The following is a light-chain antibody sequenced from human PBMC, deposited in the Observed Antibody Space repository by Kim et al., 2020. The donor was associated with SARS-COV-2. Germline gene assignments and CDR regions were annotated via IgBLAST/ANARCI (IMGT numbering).Light chain of an antibody. Sequence: SSELTQDPAVSVALGQTVRITCQGDILRRSFAAWYQQKPGRAPVLVTYGKNYRPSGNPDRFSGSNSENTASLTITGTQAEDEADYYGGSRDINNNHHVFGAGTKVTVL. CDR2: GKN. J-gene: IGLJ1*01. V-gene: IGLV3-19*01. CDR3: GSRDINNNHHV. CDR1: ILRRSF.